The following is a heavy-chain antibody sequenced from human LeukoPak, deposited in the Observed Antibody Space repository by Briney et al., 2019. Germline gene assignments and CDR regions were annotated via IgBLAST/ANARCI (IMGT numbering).Heavy chain of an antibody. V-gene: IGHV3-30*02. Sequence: GGSLRLSCAASGFTFSSYGMHWVRQAPGKGLEWVAFIRYDGSNKYYADSVKGRFTISRDNSKNTLYLQMNSLRAEDTAVYYCAKGPRRMATTRGYFDYWGQGTLVTVSS. CDR3: AKGPRRMATTRGYFDY. J-gene: IGHJ4*02. CDR2: IRYDGSNK. D-gene: IGHD5-24*01. CDR1: GFTFSSYG.